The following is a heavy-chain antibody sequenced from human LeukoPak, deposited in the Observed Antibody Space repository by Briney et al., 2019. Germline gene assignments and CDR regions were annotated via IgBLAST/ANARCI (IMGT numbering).Heavy chain of an antibody. CDR3: ATLGGDYYHYMDV. V-gene: IGHV3-74*01. CDR1: GFTFSNYW. D-gene: IGHD3-10*01. J-gene: IGHJ6*03. CDR2: INPDGSTT. Sequence: GGSLRLSCAASGFTFSNYWMHWVRQDPGKGLVWVSFINPDGSTTNYADSVKGRFTISRDNAKNALYLQMNSLRAEDTAVYYCATLGGDYYHYMDVWGKGTTVTISS.